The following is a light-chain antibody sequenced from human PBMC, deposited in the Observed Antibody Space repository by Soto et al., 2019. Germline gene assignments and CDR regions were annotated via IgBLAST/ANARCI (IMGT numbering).Light chain of an antibody. CDR1: STDFVGYNR. Sequence: QSALAQPPSVSGSPGQSVTISCTGTSTDFVGYNRVSWYQQPPGTAPKLMIYEVSKRPSRVPDRSSGSKSGHTGSLTMSGLQAEDEADYYCIPYTGSSASDVFGTGTKVTVL. J-gene: IGLJ1*01. CDR2: EVS. V-gene: IGLV2-18*02. CDR3: IPYTGSSASDV.